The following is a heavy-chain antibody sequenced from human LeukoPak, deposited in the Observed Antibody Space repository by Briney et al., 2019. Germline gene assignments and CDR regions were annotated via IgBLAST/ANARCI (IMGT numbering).Heavy chain of an antibody. V-gene: IGHV3-23*01. Sequence: GGSLRLSCAASGFTFSSYAMSWVRQAPGKGLEWVSAISGSGGSTYYADSVKGRFTISRDNSKNTLYLQMNGLRAEDTAVYYCARDIPNPSGYFDYWGQGTLVTVSS. CDR3: ARDIPNPSGYFDY. CDR1: GFTFSSYA. D-gene: IGHD2-21*01. J-gene: IGHJ4*02. CDR2: ISGSGGST.